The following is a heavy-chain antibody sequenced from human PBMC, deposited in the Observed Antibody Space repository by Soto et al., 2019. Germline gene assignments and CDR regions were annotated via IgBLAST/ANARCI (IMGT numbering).Heavy chain of an antibody. J-gene: IGHJ4*02. Sequence: GSLRLSCAASGFTWSSYAMSWVRQAPGKGLEWVSSISGSGGSTYYADSVKGRFTISRDNSKNTLYLQMNSLRAEDTTVYYCARSEYCSGGTCYSLSPYYFDYWGQGTLVTVSS. D-gene: IGHD2-15*01. CDR3: ARSEYCSGGTCYSLSPYYFDY. CDR2: ISGSGGST. CDR1: GFTWSSYA. V-gene: IGHV3-23*01.